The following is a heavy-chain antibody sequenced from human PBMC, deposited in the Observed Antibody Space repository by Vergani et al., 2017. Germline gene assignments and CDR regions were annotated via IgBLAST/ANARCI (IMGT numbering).Heavy chain of an antibody. CDR3: ARGLGIAARNFDY. D-gene: IGHD6-6*01. J-gene: IGHJ4*02. Sequence: QVQLQQWGAGLLKPSETLSLTCAVSGGSFSGYYWSWIRQPPGKGLEWIGEINHSGSTNYNPSLKSRVTISVDTSKNQFSLKLSAVTAADTAVYYCARGLGIAARNFDYWGQGTLVTVSS. CDR2: INHSGST. V-gene: IGHV4-34*01. CDR1: GGSFSGYY.